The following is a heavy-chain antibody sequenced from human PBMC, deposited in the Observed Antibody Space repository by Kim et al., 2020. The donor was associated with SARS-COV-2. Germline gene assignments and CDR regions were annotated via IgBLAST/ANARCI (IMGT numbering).Heavy chain of an antibody. CDR2: IYPGDSDT. V-gene: IGHV5-51*01. CDR1: GYSFTSYW. Sequence: GESLKISCKGSGYSFTSYWIGWVRQMPGKGLEWMGIIYPGDSDTRYSPSFQGQVTIPADKSISTAYLQWSSLKASDTARYYCARTTDYGGNPYYYYYGMDVWGQGTTVTVSS. CDR3: ARTTDYGGNPYYYYYGMDV. J-gene: IGHJ6*02. D-gene: IGHD4-17*01.